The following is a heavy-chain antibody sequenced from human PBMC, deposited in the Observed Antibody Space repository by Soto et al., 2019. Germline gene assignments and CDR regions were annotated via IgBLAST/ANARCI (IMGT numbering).Heavy chain of an antibody. Sequence: GGSLRLSCAASGFTFSSYSMNWVRQAPGKGLEWVSYISSSSSTIYYADSVKGRFTISRDNAKNSLYLQMNSLRAEDTAVYYCARGNLWFGELLNGYYMDVWGKGTTVTVSS. J-gene: IGHJ6*03. D-gene: IGHD3-10*01. CDR2: ISSSSSTI. CDR1: GFTFSSYS. V-gene: IGHV3-48*01. CDR3: ARGNLWFGELLNGYYMDV.